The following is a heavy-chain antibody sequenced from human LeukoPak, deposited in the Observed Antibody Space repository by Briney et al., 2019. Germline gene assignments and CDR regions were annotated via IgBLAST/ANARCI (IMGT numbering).Heavy chain of an antibody. CDR3: ARSMYGYSYFDY. V-gene: IGHV4-59*08. CDR2: IYYSGST. CDR1: GGSISSYY. Sequence: SETLSLTCTVSGGSISSYYWSWIRQPPGKGLEWIGYIYYSGSTNYNPSLKSRVTISVDTSKNQFALKLSSVTAADTAVYYCARSMYGYSYFDYWGQGTLVTVSS. D-gene: IGHD4-17*01. J-gene: IGHJ4*02.